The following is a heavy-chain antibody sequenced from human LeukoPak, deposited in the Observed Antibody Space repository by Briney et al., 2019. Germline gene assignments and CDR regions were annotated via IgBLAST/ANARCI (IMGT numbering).Heavy chain of an antibody. V-gene: IGHV1-3*01. CDR1: GYTFTSYA. CDR3: AGVNWNDSYYYGMDV. Sequence: GASVKVSCKASGYTFTSYAMHWVRQAPGQRLEWMGWINAGNGNTKYPQKFQGRVTITRDTSASTAYMELSSLRSEDTAVYYCAGVNWNDSYYYGMDVWGKGTTVTVSS. J-gene: IGHJ6*04. CDR2: INAGNGNT. D-gene: IGHD1-1*01.